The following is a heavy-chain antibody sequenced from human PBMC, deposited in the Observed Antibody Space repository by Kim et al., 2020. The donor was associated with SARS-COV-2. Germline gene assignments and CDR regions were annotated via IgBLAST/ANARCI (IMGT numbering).Heavy chain of an antibody. Sequence: YNPSLRSRVTISVDTSKNQCSLKLSSVTAADTAVYYCAREGNYYDSSVDYWGQGTLVTVSS. V-gene: IGHV4-59*01. J-gene: IGHJ4*02. D-gene: IGHD3-22*01. CDR3: AREGNYYDSSVDY.